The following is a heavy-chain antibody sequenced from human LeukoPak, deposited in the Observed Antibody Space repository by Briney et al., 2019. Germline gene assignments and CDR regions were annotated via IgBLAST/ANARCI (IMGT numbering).Heavy chain of an antibody. Sequence: ASVKVSCKASGYTFTGYYMLWVRQAPGQGLEWMGWINPNSGGTNYAQKFQGRVTMTRDTSISTAYMELSRLRSDDTAVYYCARDQYYYDSSGYYLIDYWGQGTRVTVSS. D-gene: IGHD3-22*01. CDR1: GYTFTGYY. CDR2: INPNSGGT. CDR3: ARDQYYYDSSGYYLIDY. J-gene: IGHJ4*02. V-gene: IGHV1-2*02.